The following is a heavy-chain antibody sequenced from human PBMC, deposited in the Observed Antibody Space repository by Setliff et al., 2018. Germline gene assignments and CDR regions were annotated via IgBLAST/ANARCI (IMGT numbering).Heavy chain of an antibody. CDR3: ARVSLKTYYDFWGGYYDRYFDY. CDR2: INHSGST. D-gene: IGHD3-3*01. J-gene: IGHJ4*02. CDR1: GGSFSGYY. Sequence: SETLSLTCAVYGGSFSGYYWSWIRQPPGKGLEWIGEINHSGSTNYNPSLKSRVTISVDTSKNQFSLKLSSVTAADTAVYYCARVSLKTYYDFWGGYYDRYFDYWGQGTLVTVST. V-gene: IGHV4-34*01.